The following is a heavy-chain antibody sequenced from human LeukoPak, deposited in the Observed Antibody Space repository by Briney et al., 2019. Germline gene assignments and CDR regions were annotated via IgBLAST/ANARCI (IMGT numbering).Heavy chain of an antibody. CDR1: GGSISSYY. J-gene: IGHJ3*02. CDR3: ARDRTSGSGSSYDAFYI. D-gene: IGHD3-10*01. V-gene: IGHV4-59*01. CDR2: IYYSGST. Sequence: SETLSLTCTVSGGSISSYYWSWIRQPPGKGLEWIGYIYYSGSTNYNPSLKSRVTISVDTSKNQFSLKLSSVTAADTAVYYCARDRTSGSGSSYDAFYIWGQGTMVTVSS.